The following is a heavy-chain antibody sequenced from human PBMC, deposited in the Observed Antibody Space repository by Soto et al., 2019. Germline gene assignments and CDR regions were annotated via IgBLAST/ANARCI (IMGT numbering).Heavy chain of an antibody. D-gene: IGHD3-3*01. V-gene: IGHV3-23*01. CDR1: GFSFSSSA. CDR2: ISGSGGAT. J-gene: IGHJ4*02. CDR3: AKATLRVVHPLVFDH. Sequence: GGSLRLSCEASGFSFSSSAMNWVRQAPGKGLEWISVISGSGGATYFADSVKGRFTISRDNSKNTLYLQMNSLRAEDTAVYYCAKATLRVVHPLVFDHWGQGSLVTISS.